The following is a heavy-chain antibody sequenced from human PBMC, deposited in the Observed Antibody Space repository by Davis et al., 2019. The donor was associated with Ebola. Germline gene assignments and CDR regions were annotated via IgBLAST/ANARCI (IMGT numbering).Heavy chain of an antibody. CDR2: ISYDGSNK. Sequence: GESLKISCAASGFTFSSYAMHWVRQAPGKGLEWVAVISYDGSNKYYADSVKGRFTISRDNSKNTLYLQMNSLRAEDTAVYYCARDGSYYDFWNGYLGWFDPWGQGTLVTVSS. J-gene: IGHJ5*02. V-gene: IGHV3-30-3*01. CDR3: ARDGSYYDFWNGYLGWFDP. D-gene: IGHD3-3*01. CDR1: GFTFSSYA.